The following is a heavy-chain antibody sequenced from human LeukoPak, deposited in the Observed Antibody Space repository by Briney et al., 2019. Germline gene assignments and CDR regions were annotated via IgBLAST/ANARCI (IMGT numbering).Heavy chain of an antibody. Sequence: PGGSLRLSCAASGFTFSSYWMHWVRQAPGKGLVWVSRINTDGSSTSYADSVKGRFTISRDNAKNTLYLQMNSLRAEDTAVYYCARDNRQQLVPPTLDYWGQGTLVTVSS. V-gene: IGHV3-74*01. D-gene: IGHD6-13*01. CDR2: INTDGSST. CDR3: ARDNRQQLVPPTLDY. J-gene: IGHJ4*02. CDR1: GFTFSSYW.